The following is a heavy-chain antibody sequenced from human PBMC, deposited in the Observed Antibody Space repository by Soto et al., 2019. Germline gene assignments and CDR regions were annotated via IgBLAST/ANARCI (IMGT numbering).Heavy chain of an antibody. CDR1: GGSFSGYY. CDR3: ARDSSSSDY. V-gene: IGHV4-34*01. D-gene: IGHD6-6*01. Sequence: SETLSLTCAVYGGSFSGYYWSWIRQPPGKGLEWIGEINHSGSTNYNPSLKSRVTISVDTSKNQFSLKLSSVTAADTAVYYCARDSSSSDYWGQGTLVTVSS. J-gene: IGHJ4*02. CDR2: INHSGST.